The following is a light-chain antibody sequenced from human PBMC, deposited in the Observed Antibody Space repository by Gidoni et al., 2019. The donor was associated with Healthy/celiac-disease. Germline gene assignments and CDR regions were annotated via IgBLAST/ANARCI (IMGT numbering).Light chain of an antibody. Sequence: ITCRASQSISSWLAWYQQKPGKAPKLLIYKASSLESGVPSRFSGSGSGTEFTLTISRLQPDDFETYYCQQYNSYSPYSFGQGTKLEIK. CDR3: QQYNSYSPYS. CDR2: KAS. CDR1: QSISSW. V-gene: IGKV1-5*03. J-gene: IGKJ2*03.